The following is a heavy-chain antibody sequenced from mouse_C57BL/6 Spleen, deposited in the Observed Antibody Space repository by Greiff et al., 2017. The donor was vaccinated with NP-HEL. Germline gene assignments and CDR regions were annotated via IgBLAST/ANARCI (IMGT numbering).Heavy chain of an antibody. V-gene: IGHV1-80*01. D-gene: IGHD1-1*01. Sequence: VQLQQSGAELVKPGASVKISCKASGYAFSSYWMNWVKQRPGKGLEWIGQIYPGDGDTNYNGKFKGKATLTADKSSSTTYMQLSSLTSEDSAVYFWARGAAYNGSSLSFGYWGQGTTLTVAS. J-gene: IGHJ2*01. CDR2: IYPGDGDT. CDR3: ARGAAYNGSSLSFGY. CDR1: GYAFSSYW.